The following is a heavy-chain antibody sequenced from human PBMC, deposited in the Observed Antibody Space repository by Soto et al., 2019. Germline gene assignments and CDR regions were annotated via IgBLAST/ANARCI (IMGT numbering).Heavy chain of an antibody. CDR3: ARDLNYDILTPYGMDV. D-gene: IGHD3-9*01. V-gene: IGHV3-23*01. J-gene: IGHJ6*02. CDR2: IGGAGSNI. CDR1: GFTFSEYA. Sequence: PGGSLRLSSAASGFTFSEYAMTWVHQAPGKGLEWVSVIGGAGSNIYYADSVKGRFTVSRDNSKNTLYLRMNSLRAEDTAVYYSARDLNYDILTPYGMDVWGQGTTVTVSS.